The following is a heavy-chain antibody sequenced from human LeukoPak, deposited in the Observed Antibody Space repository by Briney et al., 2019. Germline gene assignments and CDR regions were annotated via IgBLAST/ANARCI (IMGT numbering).Heavy chain of an antibody. J-gene: IGHJ4*02. V-gene: IGHV3-21*04. CDR3: AKAPSGWYRYYFDY. D-gene: IGHD6-19*01. CDR1: GFTFSSYS. CDR2: ISSSSSYI. Sequence: PGGSLRLSCAASGFTFSSYSMNWVRQAPGKGLEWVSSISSSSSYIYYADSVKGRFTISRDNSKNTLYLQMNSLRAEDTAVYYCAKAPSGWYRYYFDYWGQGTLVTVSS.